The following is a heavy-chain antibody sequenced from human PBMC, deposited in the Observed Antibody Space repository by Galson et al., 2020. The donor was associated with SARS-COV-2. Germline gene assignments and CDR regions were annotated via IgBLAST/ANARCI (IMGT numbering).Heavy chain of an antibody. CDR3: ARALDGYNFFDL. V-gene: IGHV3-11*01. CDR2: FSRSATTI. CDR1: GFSVSDKY. D-gene: IGHD5-12*01. Sequence: SCAASGFSVSDKYMNWIRQVPGKGLEWISFFSRSATTIYYANSVKGRFTISRDNAQNSVFLQMNGLRADDTAVYYCARALDGYNFFDLGGRGTLVTVSS. J-gene: IGHJ2*01.